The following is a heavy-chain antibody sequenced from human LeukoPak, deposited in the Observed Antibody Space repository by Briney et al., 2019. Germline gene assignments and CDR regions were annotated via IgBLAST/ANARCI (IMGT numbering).Heavy chain of an antibody. J-gene: IGHJ4*02. CDR1: GFTFSNAW. V-gene: IGHV3-48*01. D-gene: IGHD2-8*01. Sequence: GGSLRLSCAASGFTFSNAWMNWVRQAPGKGLEWVSYISSSSSTIYYADSVKGRFTISRDNAKNSLYLQMNSLRAEDTAVYYCARVRCTNGVCYLDYWGQGTLVTVSS. CDR3: ARVRCTNGVCYLDY. CDR2: ISSSSSTI.